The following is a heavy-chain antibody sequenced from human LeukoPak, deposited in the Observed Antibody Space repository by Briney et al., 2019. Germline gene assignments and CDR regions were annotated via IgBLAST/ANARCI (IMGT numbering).Heavy chain of an antibody. J-gene: IGHJ6*02. D-gene: IGHD3-3*01. CDR3: AREIPDVLRFLEWLGYGMDV. Sequence: XPXXGSTSYAQKFQGRVTMTRDTSTSTVYMELSSLRSEDTAVYYCAREIPDVLRFLEWLGYGMDVWGQGTTVTVSS. CDR2: XPXXGST. V-gene: IGHV1-46*01.